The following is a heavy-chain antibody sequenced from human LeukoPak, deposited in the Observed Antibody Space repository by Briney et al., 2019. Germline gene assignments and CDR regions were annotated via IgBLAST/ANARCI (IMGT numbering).Heavy chain of an antibody. D-gene: IGHD6-13*01. J-gene: IGHJ4*02. V-gene: IGHV3-23*01. CDR3: AKHLGYSSSHTDY. CDR2: ISGSGVST. CDR1: GFTFISYA. Sequence: GGSLRLSCAASGFTFISYAMSWVRQAPGKGLEWVSIISGSGVSTYYADSVKGRFTISRDNSKNTLYLQMNSLRAEDTAAYYCAKHLGYSSSHTDYWGQGTLVTVSS.